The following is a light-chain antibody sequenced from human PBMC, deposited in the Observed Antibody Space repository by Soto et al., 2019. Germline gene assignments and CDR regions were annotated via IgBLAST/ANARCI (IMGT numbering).Light chain of an antibody. V-gene: IGLV1-40*01. CDR2: GNS. Sequence: QSVLTQPPSVSGAPGQRVTISCTGSSSNIGAGYDVHWYQQLPGTAPKLLIYGNSNRPSGVPDRFSGSKSGTSASLAITGLQDAEEADYYCRCSDGGLCGYVFGTGTKVTVL. J-gene: IGLJ1*01. CDR3: RCSDGGLCGYV. CDR1: SSNIGAGYD.